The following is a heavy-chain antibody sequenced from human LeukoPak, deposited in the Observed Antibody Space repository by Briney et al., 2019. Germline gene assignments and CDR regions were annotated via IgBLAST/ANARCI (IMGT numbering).Heavy chain of an antibody. CDR1: GFTFSRYW. J-gene: IGHJ5*01. V-gene: IGHV3-7*01. D-gene: IGHD1-26*01. CDR3: ARDKVVGPTKFDS. CDR2: IKQDGSEI. Sequence: GGSLRLSCAASGFTFSRYWMSWVRQAPGRGLEWVANIKQDGSEIYYVDSVKGRFTISRDNAKNSVYLHMNSLRAEDTAVYYCARDKVVGPTKFDSWGQGTLVTVSS.